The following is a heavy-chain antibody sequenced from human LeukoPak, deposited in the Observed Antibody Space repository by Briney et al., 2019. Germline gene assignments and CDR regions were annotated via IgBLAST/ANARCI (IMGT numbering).Heavy chain of an antibody. CDR1: GGSISSYY. CDR3: ARVSNDFWSGYYTGIGYYYYYMDV. V-gene: IGHV4-59*01. CDR2: IYYSGST. D-gene: IGHD3-3*01. Sequence: SETLSLTSTASGGSISSYYWSWIRQPPGKGLEWIGYIYYSGSTNYNPSLKSRVTISVDTSKNQFSLKLSSVAAADTAVYYCARVSNDFWSGYYTGIGYYYYYMDVWGKGTTVTVSS. J-gene: IGHJ6*03.